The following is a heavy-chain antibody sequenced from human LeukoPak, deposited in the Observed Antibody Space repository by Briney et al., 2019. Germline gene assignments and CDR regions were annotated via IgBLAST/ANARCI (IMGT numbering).Heavy chain of an antibody. V-gene: IGHV3-21*03. Sequence: GGSLRLSCAASGFTFSTYTMNWARQAPGKGLEWVSSIGGRSSYIYYEDSVKGRFTISRDDAKNSLYLQTNSLRAEDTAVYYCARVDGYYKVLDYWGQGTLVTVSS. D-gene: IGHD3-22*01. J-gene: IGHJ4*02. CDR1: GFTFSTYT. CDR3: ARVDGYYKVLDY. CDR2: IGGRSSYI.